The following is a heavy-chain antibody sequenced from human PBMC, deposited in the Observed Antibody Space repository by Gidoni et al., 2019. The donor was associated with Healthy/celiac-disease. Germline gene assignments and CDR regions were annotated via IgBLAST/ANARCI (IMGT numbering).Heavy chain of an antibody. CDR2: IRYDGSNK. J-gene: IGHJ4*02. CDR3: AKDGGIAVGLLKVGEMDY. D-gene: IGHD6-19*01. CDR1: GFTFSSYG. V-gene: IGHV3-30*02. Sequence: QVQLVESGGGVVQPGGSLRLSCAASGFTFSSYGMHWVRQAPGKGLEWVAFIRYDGSNKYYADSVKGRFTISRDNSKNTLYLQMNSLRAEDTAVYYCAKDGGIAVGLLKVGEMDYWGQGTLVTVSS.